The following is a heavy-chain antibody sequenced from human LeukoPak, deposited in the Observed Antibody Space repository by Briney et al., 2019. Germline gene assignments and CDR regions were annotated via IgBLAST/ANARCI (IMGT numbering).Heavy chain of an antibody. CDR2: IYYSGNT. CDR1: GGSISSGNYF. Sequence: PSQTLSLTCTVSGGSISSGNYFWSWIRQPPGKGLEWIGYIYYSGNTYYNPSLKSRVTISLDASKSQFSLKLGSVTAADTAVYYCARTRDVGTAINFNYWGQGTLVTVSS. J-gene: IGHJ4*02. D-gene: IGHD5-18*01. CDR3: ARTRDVGTAINFNY. V-gene: IGHV4-30-4*01.